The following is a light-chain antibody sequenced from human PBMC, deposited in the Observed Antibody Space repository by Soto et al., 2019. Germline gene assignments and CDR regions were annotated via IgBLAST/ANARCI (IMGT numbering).Light chain of an antibody. V-gene: IGKV3-20*01. CDR3: QQYGNSEWT. CDR2: GAS. Sequence: EIVLTQSPGTLSLSPGERATLSCRASQSVSSSYLAWYQQKPGQAPRLLIYGASSRATGIPDRFSGSGSVTDYTLTICRLEPEDFAVYYCQQYGNSEWTFGQGTKVEIK. CDR1: QSVSSSY. J-gene: IGKJ1*01.